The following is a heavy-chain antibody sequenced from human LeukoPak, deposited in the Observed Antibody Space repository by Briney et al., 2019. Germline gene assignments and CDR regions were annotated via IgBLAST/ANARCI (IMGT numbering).Heavy chain of an antibody. Sequence: GGSLRLSCTASGFTFSAYAMMWVRQAPGKGPEWVSATRGGGGSAFYADSVKGRFTISRDNSKYTLFLQMNSLRAEDTAVYYCARDPNGDYIGAFDMWGPGTMVTVSS. D-gene: IGHD4-17*01. V-gene: IGHV3-23*01. CDR3: ARDPNGDYIGAFDM. J-gene: IGHJ3*02. CDR1: GFTFSAYA. CDR2: TRGGGGSA.